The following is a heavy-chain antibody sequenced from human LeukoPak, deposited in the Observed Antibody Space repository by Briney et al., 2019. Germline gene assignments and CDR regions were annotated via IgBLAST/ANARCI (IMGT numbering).Heavy chain of an antibody. Sequence: ETLSLTCTVSGGSISSSSYYWGWNRQPPGKGLEWIGSIYYSGSTYYNPSLKSRVTISVDTSKNQFSLKLSSVTAADTAVYYCGRRGGSYVDYWGQGTLATVSS. CDR3: GRRGGSYVDY. J-gene: IGHJ4*02. CDR2: IYYSGST. CDR1: GGSISSSSYY. D-gene: IGHD1-26*01. V-gene: IGHV4-39*01.